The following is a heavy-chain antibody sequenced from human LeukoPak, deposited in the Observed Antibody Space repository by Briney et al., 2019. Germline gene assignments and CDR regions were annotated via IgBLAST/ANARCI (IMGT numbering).Heavy chain of an antibody. D-gene: IGHD3-22*01. J-gene: IGHJ4*02. CDR3: AGARPSHRITMIVVVIGPLDY. CDR2: INHSGST. Sequence: PSETLSLTCAVYGGSFSGYYWSWIRQPPGKGLEWIGEINHSGSTNYNPSLKSRVTISVDTSKNQFSLKLSSVTAADTAVYYCAGARPSHRITMIVVVIGPLDYWGQGTLVTVSS. CDR1: GGSFSGYY. V-gene: IGHV4-34*01.